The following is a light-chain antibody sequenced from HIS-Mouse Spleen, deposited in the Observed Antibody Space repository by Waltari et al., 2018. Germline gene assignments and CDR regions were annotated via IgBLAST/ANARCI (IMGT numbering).Light chain of an antibody. V-gene: IGLV3-10*01. CDR2: EDS. CDR1: ALPKKY. Sequence: SYELTQPPSVSVSPGQTARITCSGDALPKKYAYWDQQKSGQAPGLVIYEDSKRPCGIPERFSGSSSGTMATLTISGAQVEDEADYYCYSTDSSGNHRVFGGGTKLTVL. CDR3: YSTDSSGNHRV. J-gene: IGLJ2*01.